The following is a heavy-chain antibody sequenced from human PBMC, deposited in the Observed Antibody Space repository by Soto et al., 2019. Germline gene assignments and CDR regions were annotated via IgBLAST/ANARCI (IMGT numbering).Heavy chain of an antibody. J-gene: IGHJ4*02. Sequence: GGSLRLSCSASGLTFSSYAMHWVRQAPGKGLEYVSAISSNGGSTYYADSVKGRFTISRDNSKNTLYLQMSSLRAEDTAVYYCANYDSSGYLSPSDYWGQGTLVTVSS. CDR2: ISSNGGST. CDR3: ANYDSSGYLSPSDY. V-gene: IGHV3-64D*06. D-gene: IGHD3-22*01. CDR1: GLTFSSYA.